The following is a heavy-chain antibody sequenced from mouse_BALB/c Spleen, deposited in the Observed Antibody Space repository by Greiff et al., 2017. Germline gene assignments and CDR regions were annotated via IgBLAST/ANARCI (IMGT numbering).Heavy chain of an antibody. J-gene: IGHJ2*01. CDR3: TSTGDGIDY. CDR2: IDPENGDT. CDR1: GFNIKDYY. D-gene: IGHD2-1*01. V-gene: IGHV14-4*02. Sequence: EVQLVESGAELVRSGASVKLSCTASGFNIKDYYMHWVKQRPEQGLEWIGWIDPENGDTEYATKFQGKATMTADTSSNTAYLQLSSLTSEDTAVYYRTSTGDGIDYWGQGTTLTVSS.